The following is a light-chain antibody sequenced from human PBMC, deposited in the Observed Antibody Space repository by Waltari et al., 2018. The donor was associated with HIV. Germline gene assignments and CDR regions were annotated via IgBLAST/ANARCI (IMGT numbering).Light chain of an antibody. V-gene: IGKV1-8*01. Sequence: IRMTQSPSSFSASIGDRVTITCRASQGISNSVAWYQQKPGAAPKLLIYDASVLQSGVPSRFSGGGSGSDFSLTISCFQSEDFATYYCQHYHSDPPTFGPGTRVEIK. J-gene: IGKJ1*01. CDR3: QHYHSDPPT. CDR1: QGISNS. CDR2: DAS.